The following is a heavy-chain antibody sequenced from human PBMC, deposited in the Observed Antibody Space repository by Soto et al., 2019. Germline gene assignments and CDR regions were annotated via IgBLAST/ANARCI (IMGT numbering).Heavy chain of an antibody. D-gene: IGHD3-10*01. CDR2: INPSGGST. CDR1: GYTFTSYY. CDR3: ARDNNVLLWFGESNGMDV. Sequence: ASVKVSCKASGYTFTSYYMHWVRQAPGQGLEWMGIINPSGGSTSYAQKFQGRVTMTRDTSTSTVYMELSSLRSEDTAVYYCARDNNVLLWFGESNGMDVWGQGTTVTVSS. J-gene: IGHJ6*02. V-gene: IGHV1-46*01.